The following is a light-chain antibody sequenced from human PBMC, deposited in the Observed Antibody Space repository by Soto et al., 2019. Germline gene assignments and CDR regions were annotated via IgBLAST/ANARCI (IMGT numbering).Light chain of an antibody. V-gene: IGKV4-1*01. CDR1: QSVLYSSNNKNY. CDR2: WAS. CDR3: QQYYSNPPT. Sequence: DIVMTQSPDSLAVSLGERATINCKSSQSVLYSSNNKNYLAWYQQKPGQPPKLLIYWASTRESGVPDRFSGSASGTDFTLTISSLQAEDVAVYYCQQYYSNPPTFGQGTKLEIK. J-gene: IGKJ2*01.